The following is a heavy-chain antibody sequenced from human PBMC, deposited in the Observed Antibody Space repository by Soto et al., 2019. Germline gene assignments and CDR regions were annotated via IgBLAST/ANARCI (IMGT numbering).Heavy chain of an antibody. CDR2: IYHSGST. V-gene: IGHV4-30-2*01. Sequence: QLQLQDSGSGLVKPSQTLSLTCAVSGGSISSGGYSWSWIRQPPGKGLEWIGYIYHSGSTYYNPSLKSRVTISVYRSKNQFSLKLSSVTAADTAVYYCASAGGLGAVAADYWGQGTLVTVSS. CDR3: ASAGGLGAVAADY. D-gene: IGHD6-19*01. J-gene: IGHJ4*02. CDR1: GGSISSGGYS.